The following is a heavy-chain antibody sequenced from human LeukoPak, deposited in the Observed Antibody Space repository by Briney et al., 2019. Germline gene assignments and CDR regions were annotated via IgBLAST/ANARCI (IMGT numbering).Heavy chain of an antibody. D-gene: IGHD1-26*01. CDR1: GGSISRSSYY. Sequence: SETLSLTCTVSGGSISRSSYYWGWIRQTPGKGLEWMGSFFYSGNTYYNPSLNSRVTISVETSKNQFSLRLSSVTAADTAVYYCAGTVGATFHFDYWGQGTLVTASS. CDR3: AGTVGATFHFDY. V-gene: IGHV4-39*01. CDR2: FFYSGNT. J-gene: IGHJ4*02.